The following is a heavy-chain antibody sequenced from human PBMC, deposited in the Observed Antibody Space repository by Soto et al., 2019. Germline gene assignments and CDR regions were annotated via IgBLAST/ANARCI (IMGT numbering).Heavy chain of an antibody. CDR2: ISGSGIST. CDR3: TKEPFGPDWYFGL. Sequence: DVQLLESGGGLVQPGGSLRLSCAASGLTFRSYAMSWVRQAQGKGLEWVSGISGSGISTHYADSVKGRFTVSTDNSKNPLYLQMTSLRAEDTAVYNCTKEPFGPDWYFGLWGRGTLVTVSS. D-gene: IGHD3-10*01. CDR1: GLTFRSYA. J-gene: IGHJ2*01. V-gene: IGHV3-23*01.